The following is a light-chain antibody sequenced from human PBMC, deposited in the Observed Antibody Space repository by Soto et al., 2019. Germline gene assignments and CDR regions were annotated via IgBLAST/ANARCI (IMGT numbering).Light chain of an antibody. CDR3: QSYDRSPNLSGV. J-gene: IGLJ3*02. V-gene: IGLV1-40*01. CDR2: GNT. CDR1: SSNIGAGYD. Sequence: QAVLTQPPSVSGAPGQRVTISCTGSSSNIGAGYDVHWYQQFPGTAPKLLIFGNTNRPSGVPERFSGSKSGTSASLAITGLQAEDEALYYCQSYDRSPNLSGVFGGGTQLTVL.